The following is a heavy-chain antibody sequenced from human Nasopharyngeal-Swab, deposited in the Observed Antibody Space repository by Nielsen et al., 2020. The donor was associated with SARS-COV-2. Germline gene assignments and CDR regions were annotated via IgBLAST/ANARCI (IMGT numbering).Heavy chain of an antibody. CDR1: GFMFSSFG. CDR3: AGGGGWLVTH. Sequence: GESLKISCATSGFMFSSFGMHWVRQAPGKGLEWVANVKQDGSEKNYVDSVKGRFTISRDNAKKSLYLQMNSLRAEDTAVYYCAGGGGWLVTHWGQGTLVTVSS. D-gene: IGHD6-19*01. J-gene: IGHJ4*02. CDR2: VKQDGSEK. V-gene: IGHV3-7*04.